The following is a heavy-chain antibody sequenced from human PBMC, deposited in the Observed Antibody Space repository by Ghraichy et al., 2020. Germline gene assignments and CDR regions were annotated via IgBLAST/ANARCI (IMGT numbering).Heavy chain of an antibody. D-gene: IGHD3-16*01. CDR3: ARGWERAFDI. J-gene: IGHJ3*02. CDR2: IYYSGST. V-gene: IGHV4-39*01. CDR1: GGSISSSSYY. Sequence: SETLSLTCTVSGGSISSSSYYWGWIRQPPGKGLDWIGSIYYSGSTYYNPSLKSRVTISVDTSKNQFSLKLSSVTAADTAVYYCARGWERAFDIWGQGTMVTVSS.